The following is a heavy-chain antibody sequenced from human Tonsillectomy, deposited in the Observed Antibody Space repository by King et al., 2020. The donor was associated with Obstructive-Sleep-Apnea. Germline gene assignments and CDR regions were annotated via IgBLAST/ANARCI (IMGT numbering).Heavy chain of an antibody. CDR1: GGSFSGYY. V-gene: IGHV4-34*01. J-gene: IGHJ5*02. Sequence: VQLQQWGAGLLKPSETLSLSCAFYGGSFSGYYWRWIRQPPGKWLEWIGEINHSGSTNYNPSLKSRVTLSVDMSKNQFSLKLTSVTAADTAVYYCARGSGAADVNWFDPWGQGALVTVSS. CDR3: ARGSGAADVNWFDP. CDR2: INHSGST. D-gene: IGHD6-13*01.